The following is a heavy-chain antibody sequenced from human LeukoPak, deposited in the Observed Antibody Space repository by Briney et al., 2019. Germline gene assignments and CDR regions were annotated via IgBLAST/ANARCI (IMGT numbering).Heavy chain of an antibody. V-gene: IGHV4-39*01. Sequence: SETLSRTCTVSGGSISSSSYYWGWIRQPPGKGLEWIGSIYYSGSTYYNPSLKSRVTISVDTSKNQFSLKLSSVTAADTAVYYCARYCSGGSCYLAPWGQGTLVTVSS. CDR1: GGSISSSSYY. CDR2: IYYSGST. CDR3: ARYCSGGSCYLAP. J-gene: IGHJ5*02. D-gene: IGHD2-15*01.